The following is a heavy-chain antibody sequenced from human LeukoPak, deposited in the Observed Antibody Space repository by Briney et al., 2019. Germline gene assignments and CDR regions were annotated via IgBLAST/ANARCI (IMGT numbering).Heavy chain of an antibody. CDR2: IKKDGSDK. V-gene: IGHV3-7*03. CDR3: ARDPYNWNDGGYGMDV. D-gene: IGHD1-1*01. Sequence: GGSLRLSCAASGFTFTTYSMSWVRQAPGKGLEWVANIKKDGSDKYYVDSVKGRFTISRDNAKNSLYLQMNTLRAKDTAVYYCARDPYNWNDGGYGMDVWGKGTTVTVYS. CDR1: GFTFTTYS. J-gene: IGHJ6*04.